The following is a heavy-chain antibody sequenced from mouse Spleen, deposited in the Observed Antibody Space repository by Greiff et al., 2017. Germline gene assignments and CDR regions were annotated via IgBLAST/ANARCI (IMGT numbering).Heavy chain of an antibody. CDR2: IYPGNSDT. V-gene: IGHV1-5*01. CDR1: GYTFTSYW. CDR3: TRSPNYYDGSSWYFDV. Sequence: EVKLMESGTVLARPGASVKMSCKTSGYTFTSYWMHWVKQRHGQGLEWIGAIYPGNSDTSYNQKFKGKAKLTAVTSASTAYMELISLTNEDSAFYYCTRSPNYYDGSSWYFDVWGAGTTVTVSS. J-gene: IGHJ1*01. D-gene: IGHD1-1*01.